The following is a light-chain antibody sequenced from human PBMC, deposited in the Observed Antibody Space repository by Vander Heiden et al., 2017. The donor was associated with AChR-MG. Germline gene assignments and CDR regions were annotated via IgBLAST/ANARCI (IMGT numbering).Light chain of an antibody. Sequence: QSALTQPRSVSGSPGQSVTISCTGTSSDIGTYNYVSWYQQHPGEAPRLILYDVNKRPSGVPDRFSGSKSGNTASLTISGLQVDDDADFYCCSSEGTFSPTLLFGGGTKLTVL. CDR1: SSDIGTYNY. V-gene: IGLV2-11*01. CDR2: DVN. J-gene: IGLJ2*01. CDR3: CSSEGTFSPTLL.